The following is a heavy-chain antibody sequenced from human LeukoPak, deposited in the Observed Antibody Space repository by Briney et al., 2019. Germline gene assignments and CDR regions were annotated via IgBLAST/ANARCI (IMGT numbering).Heavy chain of an antibody. J-gene: IGHJ4*02. CDR1: GGTFSSYA. CDR2: IIPIFGTA. CDR3: ARVAYDYVWGSYRSPFYYFDY. V-gene: IGHV1-69*05. Sequence: SVKVSCKASGGTFSSYAISWVRQAPGQGLEWMGGIIPIFGTANYAQKFQGRVTMTRDMSTSTVYMELSSLRSEDTAVYYCARVAYDYVWGSYRSPFYYFDYWGQGTLVTVSS. D-gene: IGHD3-16*02.